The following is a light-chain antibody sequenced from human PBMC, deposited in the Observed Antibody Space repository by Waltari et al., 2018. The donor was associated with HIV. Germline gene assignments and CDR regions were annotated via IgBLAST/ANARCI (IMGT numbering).Light chain of an antibody. J-gene: IGKJ3*01. V-gene: IGKV3-15*01. CDR1: QSVSSD. CDR2: GAS. Sequence: EIVMTQSPATLSVSPGERATLSCRASQSVSSDLAWYQQKPGQAPRLLIYGASTRATGIPARFSGSGSGTEFTLTISSLQSEDFGVYYCQQYNNWLPFTFGPGTIVDIK. CDR3: QQYNNWLPFT.